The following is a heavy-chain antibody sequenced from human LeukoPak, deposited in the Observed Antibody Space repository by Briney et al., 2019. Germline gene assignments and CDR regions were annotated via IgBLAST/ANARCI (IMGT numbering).Heavy chain of an antibody. V-gene: IGHV3-7*01. Sequence: GGPLKLSCVASGFTFSDHWMSWVRQAPGKGLEWVANIRQDGSSIFYADSVKGRFTISRDNAKNSVFLQMDNLTPDDTAVYYCARAVDLADYWGQGTLVTVSS. CDR1: GFTFSDHW. CDR2: IRQDGSSI. CDR3: ARAVDLADY. J-gene: IGHJ4*02.